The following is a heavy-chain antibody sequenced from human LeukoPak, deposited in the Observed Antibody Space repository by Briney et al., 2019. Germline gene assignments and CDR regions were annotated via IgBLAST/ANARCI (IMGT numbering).Heavy chain of an antibody. J-gene: IGHJ3*02. CDR1: GFTFSSYS. CDR2: ISSSSSYI. Sequence: GGSLRLSCAASGFTFSSYSMNWVRQAPGKGLAWVSSISSSSSYIYYADSVKGRFTISRDNAKNSLYLQMNSLRAEDTAVYYCARDGRYCSGGSCYSSAFDIWGQGTMVTVSS. CDR3: ARDGRYCSGGSCYSSAFDI. V-gene: IGHV3-21*01. D-gene: IGHD2-15*01.